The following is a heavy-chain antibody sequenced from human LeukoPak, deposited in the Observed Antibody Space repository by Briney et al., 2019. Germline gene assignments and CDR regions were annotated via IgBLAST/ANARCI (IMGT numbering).Heavy chain of an antibody. D-gene: IGHD3-3*01. CDR3: ARVDSSGYDFWSGYYDYFDY. CDR2: MNPNSGNT. Sequence: ASVKVSCKASGYTFTSYDINWERQATGQGLEWMGWMNPNSGNTGYAQKFQGRVTITRNTSISTAYMELSSLRSEDTAVYYCARVDSSGYDFWSGYYDYFDYWGQGTLVTVSS. V-gene: IGHV1-8*03. J-gene: IGHJ4*02. CDR1: GYTFTSYD.